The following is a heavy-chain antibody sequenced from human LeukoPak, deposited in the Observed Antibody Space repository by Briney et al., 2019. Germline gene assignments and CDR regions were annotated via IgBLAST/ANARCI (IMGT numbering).Heavy chain of an antibody. CDR3: AKGDIGGSIYYYMDV. CDR2: ISYDGSNK. V-gene: IGHV3-30*04. Sequence: GRSLRLSCAASGFTFITYAMHWVRQAPGKGLEWVAYISYDGSNKYYADSVKGRFTISRDSSKNTLYLQMNSLRAEDTAVYYCAKGDIGGSIYYYMDVWGKGTTVTVSS. J-gene: IGHJ6*03. D-gene: IGHD1-26*01. CDR1: GFTFITYA.